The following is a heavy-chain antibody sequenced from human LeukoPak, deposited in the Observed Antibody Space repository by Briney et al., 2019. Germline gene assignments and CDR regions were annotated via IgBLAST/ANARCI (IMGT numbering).Heavy chain of an antibody. D-gene: IGHD6-13*01. V-gene: IGHV3-53*01. CDR1: GFTVSSNY. CDR3: ARGAIAAAGAYYYYYYMDV. Sequence: GGSLRLSCAASGFTVSSNYMSWVRQAPGKGLEWVSVIYSGGSTYYADSVKGRFTIPRDNSKNTLYLQMNSLRAEDTAVYYCARGAIAAAGAYYYYYYMDVWGKGTTVTISS. CDR2: IYSGGST. J-gene: IGHJ6*03.